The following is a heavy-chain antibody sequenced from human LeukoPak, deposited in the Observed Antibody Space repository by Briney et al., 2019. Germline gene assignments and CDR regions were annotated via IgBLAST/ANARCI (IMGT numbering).Heavy chain of an antibody. D-gene: IGHD5-12*01. CDR1: GFTVSSNY. V-gene: IGHV3-23*01. CDR3: AKDRGLLPYYFDY. CDR2: ISGSGGST. Sequence: GGSLRFSCAASGFTVSSNYMSWVRQAPGKGLEWVSAISGSGGSTYYADSVKGRFTISRDNSKNTLYLQMNSLRAEDTAVYYCAKDRGLLPYYFDYWGQGTLVTVSS. J-gene: IGHJ4*02.